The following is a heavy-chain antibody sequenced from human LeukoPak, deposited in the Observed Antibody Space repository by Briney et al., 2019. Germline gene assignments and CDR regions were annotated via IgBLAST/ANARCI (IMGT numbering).Heavy chain of an antibody. Sequence: ASVKVSCKVSGYTLTELSMHWVRQAPGKGLEWMGGFDPEDGETIYAQTFQGRVTMTEDTSTDTAYMELSSLRAEDTAVYYCAKALVSDSPWRDYYGSGSYHPDAFDIWGQGTMVTVSS. CDR1: GYTLTELS. V-gene: IGHV1-24*01. CDR2: FDPEDGET. CDR3: AKALVSDSPWRDYYGSGSYHPDAFDI. J-gene: IGHJ3*02. D-gene: IGHD3-10*01.